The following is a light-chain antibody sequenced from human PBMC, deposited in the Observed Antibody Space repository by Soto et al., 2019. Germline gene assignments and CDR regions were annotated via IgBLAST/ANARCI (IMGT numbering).Light chain of an antibody. CDR2: GAS. CDR1: QSVSNN. J-gene: IGKJ5*01. V-gene: IGKV3-15*01. Sequence: EIVLPQTPGTLSLSPGERSTLSCRASQSVSNNYLAWYQQKPGQAPRLLIYGASTRATRLPARFSGSGSGTQFTLTISSLQSEDFAVYYCQQYNHWPITFGQGTRLEIK. CDR3: QQYNHWPIT.